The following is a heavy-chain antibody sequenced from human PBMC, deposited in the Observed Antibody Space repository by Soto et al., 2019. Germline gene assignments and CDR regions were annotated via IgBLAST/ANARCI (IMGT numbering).Heavy chain of an antibody. CDR2: INPICGTA. Sequence: SVKVSCKASGDTFSSYAIRWVRQAPGQGLEWMGGINPICGTANYAQKFQGRVTITRDKSTSTAYMELSRLRSDDTAVYYCASHMPGCYDFSGYYHFDYWGQGTMVTVSS. J-gene: IGHJ4*02. D-gene: IGHD3-3*01. V-gene: IGHV1-69*05. CDR1: GDTFSSYA. CDR3: ASHMPGCYDFSGYYHFDY.